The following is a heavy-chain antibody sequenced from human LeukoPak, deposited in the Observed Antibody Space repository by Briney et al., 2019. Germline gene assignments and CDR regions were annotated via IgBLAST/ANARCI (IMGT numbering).Heavy chain of an antibody. J-gene: IGHJ6*02. CDR1: AFTFSDYQ. CDR2: ISSSGTVI. D-gene: IGHD3-10*01. CDR3: ARGRYYYGSWYMDV. Sequence: GGSLRLSCAASAFTFSDYQMNWIRQAPGKGLGWVSYISSSGTVIYYADSVKGRFTISRDNAKNSLYLQMNSLRAEDTAVYYCARGRYYYGSWYMDVWGQGTTVTVSS. V-gene: IGHV3-11*01.